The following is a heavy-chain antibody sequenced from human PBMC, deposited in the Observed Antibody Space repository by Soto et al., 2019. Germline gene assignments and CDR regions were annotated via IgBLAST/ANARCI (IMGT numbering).Heavy chain of an antibody. CDR1: GFTFSSYS. CDR3: ARSGYCTNGVCTFDY. Sequence: ESGGGLVQPGGSLRLSCAASGFTFSSYSMNWVRQAPGKGLEWVSYISSSSSTIYYADSVKGRFTISRDNAKNSLYLQMNSLRAEDTAVYYCARSGYCTNGVCTFDYWGQGTLVTVSS. D-gene: IGHD2-8*01. J-gene: IGHJ4*02. V-gene: IGHV3-48*01. CDR2: ISSSSSTI.